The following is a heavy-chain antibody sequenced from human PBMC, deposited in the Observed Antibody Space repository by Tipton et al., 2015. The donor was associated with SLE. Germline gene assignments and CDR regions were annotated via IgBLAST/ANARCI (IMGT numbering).Heavy chain of an antibody. CDR2: IYYSGST. D-gene: IGHD3-10*01. J-gene: IGHJ6*02. CDR3: ASRGIMVRGVDV. V-gene: IGHV4-39*01. CDR1: GGSISSSSYY. Sequence: TLSLTCTVSGGSISSSSYYWGWIRQPPGKGLEWIGSIYYSGSTYYNPSLKSRVTISVDTSKNQFSLKLSSVTAADTAVYYCASRGIMVRGVDVWGQGAMVTVSS.